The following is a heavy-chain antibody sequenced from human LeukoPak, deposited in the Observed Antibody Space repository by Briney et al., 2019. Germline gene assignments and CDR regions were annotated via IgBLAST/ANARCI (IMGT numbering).Heavy chain of an antibody. J-gene: IGHJ4*02. Sequence: SETLSLTCTVSGGSISSYYWSWIRQPPGKGLEWIGYIYYSGSTNYNPSLKSRVTISVDTSKNQFSLKLSSVTAADTAVYYCARGRVIAAAGTLDYWGQGTLVTVSS. CDR2: IYYSGST. D-gene: IGHD6-13*01. CDR1: GGSISSYY. CDR3: ARGRVIAAAGTLDY. V-gene: IGHV4-59*01.